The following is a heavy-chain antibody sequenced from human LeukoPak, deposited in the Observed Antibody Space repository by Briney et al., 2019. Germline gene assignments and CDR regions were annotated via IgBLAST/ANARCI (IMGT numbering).Heavy chain of an antibody. J-gene: IGHJ4*02. D-gene: IGHD1-26*01. CDR1: GYPISSGYY. V-gene: IGHV4-38-2*02. Sequence: SETLSLTCTVSGYPISSGYYWGWIRQPPGKGLEWIGSIYHSGGTYYNPSLKSRVTISVDTSKNQFSLKLSSVTAADTAVYYCARDRRSGGYAFDYWGQGTLVTVSS. CDR2: IYHSGGT. CDR3: ARDRRSGGYAFDY.